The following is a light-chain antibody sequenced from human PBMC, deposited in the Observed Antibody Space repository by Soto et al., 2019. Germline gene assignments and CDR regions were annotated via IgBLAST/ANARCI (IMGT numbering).Light chain of an antibody. Sequence: EIVLTQSPGTLSLSPGERATISCRASQSVSSTYLAWYQQKPGQAPRLLIYGASTRATGIPDRFSGSGSGTDFTLTISRLEPEDFAVYSCHQYGTSPRTFGQGTRLEIK. CDR3: HQYGTSPRT. J-gene: IGKJ5*01. CDR2: GAS. CDR1: QSVSSTY. V-gene: IGKV3-20*01.